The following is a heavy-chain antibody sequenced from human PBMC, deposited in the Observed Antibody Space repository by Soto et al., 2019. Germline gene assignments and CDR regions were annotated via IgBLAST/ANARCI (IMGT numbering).Heavy chain of an antibody. J-gene: IGHJ6*02. CDR1: GYSISSGYY. CDR2: IYHSGST. Sequence: SETLSLTCAVSGYSISSGYYWGWIRQPPGKGLEWIGSIYHSGSTYYNPSLKSRVTISVDTSKNQFSLKLSSVTAADTAVYYCARDRNYYGSGSYSYGMDVWGQGTTVTVLL. V-gene: IGHV4-38-2*02. CDR3: ARDRNYYGSGSYSYGMDV. D-gene: IGHD3-10*01.